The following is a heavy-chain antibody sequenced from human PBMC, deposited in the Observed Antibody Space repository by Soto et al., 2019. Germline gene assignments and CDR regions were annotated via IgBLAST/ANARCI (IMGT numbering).Heavy chain of an antibody. CDR3: ARGVPFEPAAHKPFDY. Sequence: SVKVSCKASGGTFSSYAISWVRQAPGQGLEWMGGIIPIFGTANYAQKFQGRVTITADESTSTAYKELSSLRSEDTAVYYCARGVPFEPAAHKPFDYWGQGTLVTVSS. D-gene: IGHD2-2*01. CDR1: GGTFSSYA. J-gene: IGHJ4*02. V-gene: IGHV1-69*13. CDR2: IIPIFGTA.